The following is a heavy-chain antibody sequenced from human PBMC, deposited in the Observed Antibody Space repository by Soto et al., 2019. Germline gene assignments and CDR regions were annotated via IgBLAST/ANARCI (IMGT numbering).Heavy chain of an antibody. J-gene: IGHJ4*02. V-gene: IGHV3-30-3*01. D-gene: IGHD4-17*01. CDR1: GFTFSIYA. CDR2: ISYDGSNK. CDR3: ARDPDYGPDY. Sequence: GGSLRLSCAASGFTFSIYAMHWVRHAPGKGLEWVAVISYDGSNKYYADSVKGRFTISRDNSKNTLYLQMNSLRAEDTAVYYCARDPDYGPDYWGQGTLVTVSS.